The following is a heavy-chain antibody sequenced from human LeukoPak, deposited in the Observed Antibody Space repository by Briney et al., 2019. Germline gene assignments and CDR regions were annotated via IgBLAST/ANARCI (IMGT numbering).Heavy chain of an antibody. J-gene: IGHJ4*02. CDR2: INLNSGGT. D-gene: IGHD2-15*01. CDR3: ARDAAYCTGGSCWYYDH. V-gene: IGHV1-2*02. CDR1: GYTFTDYY. Sequence: ASVKVSCKASGYTFTDYYMHWVRQAPGQGLEWMGWINLNSGGTNFAQRFQGRVTMTRDTSISTAYMDLSRLISDDTAVYYCARDAAYCTGGSCWYYDHWGQGTLVTVSS.